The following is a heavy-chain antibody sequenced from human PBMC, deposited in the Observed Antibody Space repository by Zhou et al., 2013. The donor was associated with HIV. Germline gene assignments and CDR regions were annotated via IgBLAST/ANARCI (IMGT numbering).Heavy chain of an antibody. Sequence: QVQVVQSGAEVKKPGSSVKVSCKASGGTFSNYAISWVRQARGQGLEWIGGIIPVFGTLNYSQKFQGRVTISTDESKSTAYMELSSLRSEDTAMYYCATHPRPGLRPHVRRADGTLGPPSSHAYHRTADS. V-gene: IGHV1-69*05. J-gene: IGHJ5*01. CDR2: IIPVFGTL. D-gene: IGHD1-1*01. CDR3: ATHPRPGLRPHVRRADGTLGPPSSHAYHRTADS. CDR1: GGTFSNYA.